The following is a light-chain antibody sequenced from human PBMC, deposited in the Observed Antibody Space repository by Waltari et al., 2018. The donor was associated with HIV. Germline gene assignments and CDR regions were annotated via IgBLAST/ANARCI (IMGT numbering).Light chain of an antibody. V-gene: IGLV6-57*01. CDR2: ANN. Sequence: NFILTQPHSVSESPGKTVTISCTRSSGNIASSYVQWYQQRPGSSPTTVIYANNHRPSGFPDRFSGSIDSSSNSSSLTISGLRTEDEADYYCQSHDNKIFYVFGGGTYVTVL. CDR3: QSHDNKIFYV. CDR1: SGNIASSY. J-gene: IGLJ1*01.